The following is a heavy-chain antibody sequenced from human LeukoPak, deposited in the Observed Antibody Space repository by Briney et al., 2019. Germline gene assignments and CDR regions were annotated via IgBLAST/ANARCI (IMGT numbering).Heavy chain of an antibody. CDR3: AGDYHGSGTEDY. D-gene: IGHD3-10*01. CDR2: INHSGST. J-gene: IGHJ4*02. CDR1: GGSFSGYY. Sequence: SETLSLTCAVYGGSFSGYYWSWIRQPPGKGLEWIGEINHSGSTNYNPSLKSRVTISVDTSKNQFSLKLSSVTAADTAVYYCAGDYHGSGTEDYWGQGTLVTVSS. V-gene: IGHV4-34*01.